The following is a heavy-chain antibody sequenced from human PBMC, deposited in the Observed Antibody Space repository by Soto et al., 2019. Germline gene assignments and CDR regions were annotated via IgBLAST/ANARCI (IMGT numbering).Heavy chain of an antibody. Sequence: GGSLKISCKASGYSFTSYGIGGVRQMPGKGLEWMGIIYHGYSDTRYRPSLLGQVTISADKSISTAYLQWSSLKASDTAIYYCARAIEMDTIGWFDPWGQGTLVTVSS. CDR2: IYHGYSDT. D-gene: IGHD5-18*01. J-gene: IGHJ5*02. CDR1: GYSFTSYG. V-gene: IGHV5-51*01. CDR3: ARAIEMDTIGWFDP.